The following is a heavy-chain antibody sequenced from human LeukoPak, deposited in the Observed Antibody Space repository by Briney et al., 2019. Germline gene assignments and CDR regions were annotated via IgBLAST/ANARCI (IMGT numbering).Heavy chain of an antibody. D-gene: IGHD2-2*01. CDR3: ARDLEHIVVVPADMPDAFDI. Sequence: VASVKVSCKASGGTFSSYAISWVRQAPGQGLEWMGRIIPILGIANYAQKFQGRVTITADKSTSTAYMELSSLRSEDTAVYYCARDLEHIVVVPADMPDAFDIWGQGTMVTVSS. V-gene: IGHV1-69*04. J-gene: IGHJ3*02. CDR2: IIPILGIA. CDR1: GGTFSSYA.